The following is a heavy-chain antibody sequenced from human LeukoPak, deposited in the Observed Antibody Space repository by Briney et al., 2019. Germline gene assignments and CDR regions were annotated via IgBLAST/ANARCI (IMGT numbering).Heavy chain of an antibody. CDR3: TTDPSRGLLWFGEFEYYFDY. CDR2: IKSKTDGGTT. D-gene: IGHD3-10*01. J-gene: IGHJ4*02. CDR1: GFTFSNAW. Sequence: GGSLRLSCAASGFTFSNAWMSWVRQAPGKGLEWVGRIKSKTDGGTTDYAAPVKGRFTISRDDSKNTLYLQMNSLKTEDTAVYYCTTDPSRGLLWFGEFEYYFDYWGQGTLVTVSS. V-gene: IGHV3-15*01.